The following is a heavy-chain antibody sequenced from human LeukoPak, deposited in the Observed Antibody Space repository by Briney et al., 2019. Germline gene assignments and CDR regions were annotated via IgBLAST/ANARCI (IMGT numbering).Heavy chain of an antibody. CDR2: IGSDDKA. CDR3: ARDLHYYAAMDV. Sequence: GGSLRLSCEASGFTFSAYAMTWVRQAPGKGLEWVSSIGSDDKAHYSESVKRRFAISRDNSKNTLFLQLHNLRLEDTALYYCARDLHYYAAMDVWGQGTTVTASS. D-gene: IGHD3-10*01. CDR1: GFTFSAYA. J-gene: IGHJ6*02. V-gene: IGHV3-23*01.